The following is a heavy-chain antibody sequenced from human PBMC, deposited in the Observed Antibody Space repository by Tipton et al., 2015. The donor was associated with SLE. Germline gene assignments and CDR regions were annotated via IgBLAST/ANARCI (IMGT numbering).Heavy chain of an antibody. Sequence: TLSLTCAVSGGSISSVGYYWSWIRQHPGKGLEWIGHIYHSGSTFHSPSLRSRVTISVDTSKNQFSLRLISVTAADTAVYCCASGGKRRPVLAPAVEVWGQGTLFTVSS. J-gene: IGHJ4*02. V-gene: IGHV4-31*11. D-gene: IGHD2-15*01. CDR1: GGSISSVGYY. CDR2: IYHSGST. CDR3: ASGGKRRPVLAPAVEV.